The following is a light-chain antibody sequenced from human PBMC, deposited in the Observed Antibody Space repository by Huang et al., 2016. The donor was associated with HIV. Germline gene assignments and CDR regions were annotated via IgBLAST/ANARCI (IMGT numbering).Light chain of an antibody. CDR2: TAS. J-gene: IGKJ5*01. CDR3: QQYDNVPIT. V-gene: IGKV1-33*01. Sequence: DIQMTQSPSSLSASVGDRVTITCQASQDISTYLNWYQQKPGKAPKVLIYTASNLETGVPSRFSGSGSGTNFTFTISSLQPEDIATYYCQQYDNVPITFGQGTRLEI. CDR1: QDISTY.